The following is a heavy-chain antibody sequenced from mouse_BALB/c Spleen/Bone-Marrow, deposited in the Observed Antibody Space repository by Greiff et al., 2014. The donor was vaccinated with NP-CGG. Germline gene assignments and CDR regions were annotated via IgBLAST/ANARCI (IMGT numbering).Heavy chain of an antibody. CDR3: ARDDYYAMDY. CDR2: IRNKANGYTT. J-gene: IGHJ4*01. Sequence: EVQRVESGGGLVQPGGSLRLSCATSGFTFTDYYMSWVLQPPGKALEWLGFIRNKANGYTTEYSASVKGRFTISRDNSQSILYLQMNTLRAEDSATYYCARDDYYAMDYWGQGTSVTVSS. CDR1: GFTFTDYY. V-gene: IGHV7-3*02.